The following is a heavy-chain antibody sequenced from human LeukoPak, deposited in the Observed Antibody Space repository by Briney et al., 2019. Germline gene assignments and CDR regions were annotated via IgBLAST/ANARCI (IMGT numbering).Heavy chain of an antibody. Sequence: GGSLRLSCAASGFTFSSYAMSWVRQAPGKGLEWVSAISGSGGSTYYADSVKGRFTISRDNSKNTLYLQMNSLRAEDTAVYYCAKSDYYGSGSYYKYYYGMDVWGQGTTVTVSS. V-gene: IGHV3-23*01. CDR3: AKSDYYGSGSYYKYYYGMDV. D-gene: IGHD3-10*01. CDR1: GFTFSSYA. CDR2: ISGSGGST. J-gene: IGHJ6*02.